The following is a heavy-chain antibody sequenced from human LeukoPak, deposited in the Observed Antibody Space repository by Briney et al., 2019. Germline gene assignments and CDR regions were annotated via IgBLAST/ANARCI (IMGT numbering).Heavy chain of an antibody. CDR2: IYYSGST. CDR1: SGSISSGGYY. D-gene: IGHD3-22*01. J-gene: IGHJ4*02. CDR3: ARAGYDSSGYSTYYFDY. V-gene: IGHV4-31*03. Sequence: SETLSLTCTASSGSISSGGYYWSWIRQHPGKGLEWIGYIYYSGSTYYNPSLKSRVTISIDTSKNQFSLKLSSVTAADTAVYYCARAGYDSSGYSTYYFDYWGQGTLVTVSS.